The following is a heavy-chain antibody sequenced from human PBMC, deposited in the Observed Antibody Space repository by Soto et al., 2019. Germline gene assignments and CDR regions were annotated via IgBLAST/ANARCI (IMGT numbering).Heavy chain of an antibody. V-gene: IGHV4-31*03. CDR2: IYYSGST. Sequence: QVQLQESGPGLVKPSQTLSLTCTISGGSISGGYYWSWIRQHPGKGLEWIGYIYYSGSTYYNPSLKSRVTISVDTSKYQFSLKLTSVTAADTAVYYCARARGAMYNTSRKHYFDYWGQGALVTVTS. J-gene: IGHJ4*02. CDR3: ARARGAMYNTSRKHYFDY. D-gene: IGHD1-20*01. CDR1: GGSISGGYY.